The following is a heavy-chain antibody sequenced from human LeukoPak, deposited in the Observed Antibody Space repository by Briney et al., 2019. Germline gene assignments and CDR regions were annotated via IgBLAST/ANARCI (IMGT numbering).Heavy chain of an antibody. J-gene: IGHJ4*02. CDR2: INHSGST. CDR1: GGSFSGYY. V-gene: IGHV4-34*01. D-gene: IGHD3-22*01. CDR3: ARGGPYYYDSSGYYYYFDY. Sequence: PSETLSLTCAVYGGSFSGYYWSWIRQPPGKGLEWIGEINHSGSTNYNPSLKSRATISVDTSKNQFSLKLSSVTAADTAVYYCARGGPYYYDSSGYYYYFDYWGQGTLVTVSS.